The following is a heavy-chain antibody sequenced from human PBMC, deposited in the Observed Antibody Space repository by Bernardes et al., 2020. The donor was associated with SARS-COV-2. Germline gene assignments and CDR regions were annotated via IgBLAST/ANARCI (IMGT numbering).Heavy chain of an antibody. D-gene: IGHD5-18*01. Sequence: GGSLRLSCAASGFTFNNYGMHWVRQAPGKGLEWVAFISYEGSKKYYLDSLKGRFTISRDSSKNTLYLQMNSLRDDDTAVYYCVKRRAIFELWAVNFDYWGQGTLVTVSS. CDR3: VKRRAIFELWAVNFDY. CDR2: ISYEGSKK. CDR1: GFTFNNYG. J-gene: IGHJ4*02. V-gene: IGHV3-30*18.